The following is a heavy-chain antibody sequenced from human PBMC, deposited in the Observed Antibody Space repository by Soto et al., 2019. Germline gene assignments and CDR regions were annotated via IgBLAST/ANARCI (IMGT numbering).Heavy chain of an antibody. J-gene: IGHJ4*02. CDR3: AGGPPTVGSNPGGFGS. Sequence: EVQLLESGGGLVQPGGSLKLSCAASGFTFSNFAMNWVRQAPGKGPEWVSLINGGGTSTYYADSVKGRFTVSRDNSIHPVFPQMRHLGGQGPAGFFLAGGPPTVGSNPGGFGSLGQGNLVNVSP. V-gene: IGHV3-23*03. D-gene: IGHD1-26*01. CDR1: GFTFSNFA. CDR2: INGGGTST.